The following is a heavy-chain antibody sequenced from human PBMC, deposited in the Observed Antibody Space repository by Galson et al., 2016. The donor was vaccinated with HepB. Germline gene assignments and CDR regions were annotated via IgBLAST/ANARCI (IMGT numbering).Heavy chain of an antibody. Sequence: SLRLSCAGSGFTFRNYHMNWVRQTPGKGLEWVSSISSGSAYKYYADSVKGRFSIFRDNAKNSLYLQMNSLRVVDTAVDYCARPRDNYGHAIDIWGQGTMVTVSS. J-gene: IGHJ3*02. CDR1: GFTFRNYH. CDR2: ISSGSAYK. V-gene: IGHV3-21*01. CDR3: ARPRDNYGHAIDI. D-gene: IGHD3-10*01.